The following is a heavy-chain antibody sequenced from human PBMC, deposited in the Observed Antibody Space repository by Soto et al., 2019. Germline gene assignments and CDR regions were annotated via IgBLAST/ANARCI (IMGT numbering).Heavy chain of an antibody. D-gene: IGHD3-10*01. CDR3: AKGGIWFGELPSIDY. J-gene: IGHJ4*02. V-gene: IGHV3-23*01. CDR2: ISGSGGST. CDR1: GFTFSSYA. Sequence: EMQLLESGGGLVQPGGSLRLSCAASGFTFSSYAMSWVRQAPGKGLEWVSAISGSGGSTYYADSVKGRFTMSRDNSKNTLYLQMNSLRAEDTAVYYCAKGGIWFGELPSIDYWGQGTLVTVSS.